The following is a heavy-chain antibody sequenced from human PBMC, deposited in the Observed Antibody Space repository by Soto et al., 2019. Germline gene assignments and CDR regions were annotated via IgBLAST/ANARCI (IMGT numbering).Heavy chain of an antibody. J-gene: IGHJ4*02. CDR1: GGGNLRDYR. Sequence: QVQLVQSGAEVKAPGSSVKVSCKASGGGNLRDYRTTWVRRAPGQGLEWLGGIIPKLGSAHYAQKFQGRVTITADESTNSVYMELRSLRSDDTAVYYCARGGEGYNFGAVYWGQGTPVTVSS. CDR3: ARGGEGYNFGAVY. D-gene: IGHD5-12*01. V-gene: IGHV1-69*01. CDR2: IIPKLGSA.